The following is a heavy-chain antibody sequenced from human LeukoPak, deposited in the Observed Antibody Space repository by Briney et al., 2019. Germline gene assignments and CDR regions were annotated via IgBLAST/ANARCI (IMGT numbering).Heavy chain of an antibody. CDR3: ASSGWLFDY. D-gene: IGHD6-19*01. CDR2: IYSGGST. CDR1: GFTFSSYA. Sequence: GGSLRLSCAASGFTFSSYAMSWVRQAPGKGLEWVSVIYSGGSTYYADSVKGRFTISRDNSKNTLYLQMNSLRAEDTAVYYCASSGWLFDYWGQGTLVTVSS. J-gene: IGHJ4*02. V-gene: IGHV3-66*01.